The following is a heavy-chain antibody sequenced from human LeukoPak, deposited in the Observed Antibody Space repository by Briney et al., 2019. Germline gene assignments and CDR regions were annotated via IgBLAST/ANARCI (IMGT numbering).Heavy chain of an antibody. CDR1: GFTFSSYW. CDR2: IKQDGSEK. D-gene: IGHD3-3*01. V-gene: IGHV3-7*01. Sequence: GGSLRLSCAASGFTFSSYWMSWVRQAPGKGLEWVANIKQDGSEKYYVDSVKGRFTISRDNAKNSLYLQMNSLRAEDTAVYYCARGLGALEWTTDYYYYGMDVWGQGTTVTVSS. J-gene: IGHJ6*02. CDR3: ARGLGALEWTTDYYYYGMDV.